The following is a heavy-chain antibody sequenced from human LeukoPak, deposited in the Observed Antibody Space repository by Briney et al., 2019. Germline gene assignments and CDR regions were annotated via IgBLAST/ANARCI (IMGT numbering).Heavy chain of an antibody. CDR3: ARPYYYDSRIDP. CDR1: GGCISSGDYY. J-gene: IGHJ5*02. CDR2: MYYSGST. Sequence: PSETLSLTCTVSGGCISSGDYYWSWIRQPPGKGLEWIVYMYYSGSTYYNPSLKSRVTMSADTSKNQLSLKLSSVTAADTAVYYCARPYYYDSRIDPWGQGILVTVSS. D-gene: IGHD3-22*01. V-gene: IGHV4-30-4*01.